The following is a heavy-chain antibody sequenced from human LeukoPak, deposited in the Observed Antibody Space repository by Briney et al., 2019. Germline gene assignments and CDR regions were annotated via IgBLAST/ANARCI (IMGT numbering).Heavy chain of an antibody. V-gene: IGHV3-74*01. CDR2: INSDGRRT. D-gene: IGHD1-7*01. Sequence: GGALRLSCADSGFTFSRCWMQWVRQAPGKGLGWVARINSDGRRTSYADSVKGGLTISRDNAKKTLYLQMRSLRVEDTAVYYCARVTSLTGTIFDSWGQGTLVTVSS. CDR3: ARVTSLTGTIFDS. CDR1: GFTFSRCW. J-gene: IGHJ4*02.